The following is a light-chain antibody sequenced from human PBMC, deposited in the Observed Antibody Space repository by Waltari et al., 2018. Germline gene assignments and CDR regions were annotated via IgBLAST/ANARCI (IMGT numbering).Light chain of an antibody. J-gene: IGLJ1*01. Sequence: QSALTQPASVSGSPGQSITISSTGPSNDIGDYNYVPWYQQHPGKVPKLMIYDVVGRPSGVSDRFSGSKSGNTASLTISGLQTEDEADYYCSSYTSTSTFVFGSGTKVTVL. CDR2: DVV. V-gene: IGLV2-14*03. CDR1: SNDIGDYNY. CDR3: SSYTSTSTFV.